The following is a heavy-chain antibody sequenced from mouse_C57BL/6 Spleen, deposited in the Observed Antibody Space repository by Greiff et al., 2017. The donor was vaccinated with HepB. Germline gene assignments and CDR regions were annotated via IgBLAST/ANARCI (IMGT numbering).Heavy chain of an antibody. CDR2: IWRGGST. D-gene: IGHD1-1*01. Sequence: VQLQQSGPGLVQPSQSLSITCTVSGFSLTSYGVHWVRQSPGKGLEWLGVIWRGGSTDYNAAFMSRLSITKDNSKSQVFFKMNSLQADDTAIYYCAKDQSTVGAYYYAMDYWGQGTSVTVSS. V-gene: IGHV2-5*01. CDR3: AKDQSTVGAYYYAMDY. CDR1: GFSLTSYG. J-gene: IGHJ4*01.